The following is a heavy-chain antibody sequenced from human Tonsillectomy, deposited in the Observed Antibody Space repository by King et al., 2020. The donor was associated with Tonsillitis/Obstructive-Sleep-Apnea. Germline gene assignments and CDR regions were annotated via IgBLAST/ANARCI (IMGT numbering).Heavy chain of an antibody. CDR2: IIPILGIA. CDR1: GGTFSSFS. V-gene: IGHV1-69*09. Sequence: QLVKSGAEVKKPGSSVKVSCKASGGTFSSFSISWVRQAPGQGLEWMGRIIPILGIANYAQKIQGRVTITADKSTSTVYMELISLRSEDTAVYYCAEESSPLPRPLDYWGQGTLVTVSS. CDR3: AEESSPLPRPLDY. D-gene: IGHD1-14*01. J-gene: IGHJ4*02.